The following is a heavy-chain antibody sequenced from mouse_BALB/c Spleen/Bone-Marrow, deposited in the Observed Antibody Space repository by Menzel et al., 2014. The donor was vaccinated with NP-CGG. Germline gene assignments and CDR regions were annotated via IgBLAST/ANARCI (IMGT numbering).Heavy chain of an antibody. CDR1: GFSLTGYG. V-gene: IGHV2-6-7*01. CDR2: IWGDGST. D-gene: IGHD2-4*01. CDR3: ARDSFLITRALDY. Sequence: VKVVESGPGLVAPSQSLSITCTVSGFSLTGYGVSWVRQSPGKGLEWLGIIWGDGSTDYNSALKSRLSISKDNSKSQVFLKMNSLQTDDTARYYCARDSFLITRALDYWGQGTSVTVSS. J-gene: IGHJ4*01.